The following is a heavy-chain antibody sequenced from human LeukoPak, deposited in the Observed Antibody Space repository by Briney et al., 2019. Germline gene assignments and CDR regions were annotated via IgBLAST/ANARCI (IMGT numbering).Heavy chain of an antibody. CDR1: GYTFTSYY. V-gene: IGHV1-69*04. D-gene: IGHD1-14*01. CDR2: IIPTLEIA. CDR3: ARVISGTWLWF. Sequence: ASVKVSCKASGYTFTSYYMHWVRQAPGQGLEWMGRIIPTLEIANYAQKFQGRVTITADKSTSTAYMELSSLRPEDTAVYYCARVISGTWLWFWGQGTPVTVSS. J-gene: IGHJ4*02.